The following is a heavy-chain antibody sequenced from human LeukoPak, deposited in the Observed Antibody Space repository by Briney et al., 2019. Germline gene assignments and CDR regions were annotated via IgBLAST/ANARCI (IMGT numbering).Heavy chain of an antibody. D-gene: IGHD3-22*01. V-gene: IGHV4-30-4*01. CDR1: GGSISSGDYD. J-gene: IGHJ4*02. Sequence: PSQTLSLTCTVSGGSISSGDYDWSWIRQPPGKGLEWIGYIYYSGSTYYNPSLKSRVTMSVDTSKNQFSLKLSSVTAADTAVYYCARDGGNYSFLDYWGQGTLVTVSS. CDR3: ARDGGNYSFLDY. CDR2: IYYSGST.